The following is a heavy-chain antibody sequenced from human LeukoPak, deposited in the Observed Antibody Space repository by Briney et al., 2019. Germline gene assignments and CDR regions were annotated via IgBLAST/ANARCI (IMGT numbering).Heavy chain of an antibody. CDR2: IKQDGSEK. CDR3: AREGTARSFNI. D-gene: IGHD6-6*01. V-gene: IGHV3-7*01. Sequence: GGSLRLSCAASGFIFSSYWMSWVRQAPGKGLEWVANIKQDGSEKYYVDSVKGRFTISRDNAKNSLYLQMNSLRAEDTAVYYCAREGTARSFNIWGHGTLVTVSS. CDR1: GFIFSSYW. J-gene: IGHJ3*02.